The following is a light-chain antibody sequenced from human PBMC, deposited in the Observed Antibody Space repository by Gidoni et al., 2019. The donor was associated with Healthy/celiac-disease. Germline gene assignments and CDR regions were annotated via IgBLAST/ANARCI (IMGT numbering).Light chain of an antibody. CDR2: KSS. J-gene: IGKJ5*01. CDR1: QSISSW. V-gene: IGKV1-5*03. Sequence: DIQMTKSPSTLSASVGDRVTITCRARQSISSWLTWYQQKPLKAPNLLIYKSSSLESGVPSRFSGSGSGTEFTLTISSLQPDDFATYYRQQYNSYCITFGQGTRLEIK. CDR3: QQYNSYCIT.